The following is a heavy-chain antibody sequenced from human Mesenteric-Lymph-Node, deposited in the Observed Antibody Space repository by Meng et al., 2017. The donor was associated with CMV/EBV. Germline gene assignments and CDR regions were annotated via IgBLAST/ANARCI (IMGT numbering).Heavy chain of an antibody. CDR1: GGSFSGYY. CDR3: ARKGRSSYYYGMDV. Sequence: SETLSLTCAVYGGSFSGYYWGWIRQPPGKGLEWIGSIYYSGSTYYTPSLKSRVTISVDTSKNQFSLKLNSVTAADTAVYYCARKGRSSYYYGMDVWGQGTTVTVSS. D-gene: IGHD6-6*01. V-gene: IGHV4-34*01. J-gene: IGHJ6*02. CDR2: IYYSGST.